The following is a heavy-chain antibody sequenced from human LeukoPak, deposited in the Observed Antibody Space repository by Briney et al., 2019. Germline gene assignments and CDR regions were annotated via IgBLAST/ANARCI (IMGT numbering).Heavy chain of an antibody. CDR1: GGSISSGGYY. J-gene: IGHJ1*01. D-gene: IGHD3-22*01. Sequence: SETLSLTCTVSGGSISSGGYYWSWIRQHPGKGLEWIGYIYYSGSTYYNPSLKSRVTISVDTSKNQFSLKLSSVTAADTAVYYCATAGYYDSSGYYQHWGQGTLVTVSS. V-gene: IGHV4-31*03. CDR2: IYYSGST. CDR3: ATAGYYDSSGYYQH.